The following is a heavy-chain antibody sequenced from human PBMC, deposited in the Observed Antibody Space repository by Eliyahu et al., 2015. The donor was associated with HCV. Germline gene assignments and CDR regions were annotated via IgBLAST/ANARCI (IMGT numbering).Heavy chain of an antibody. D-gene: IGHD4-17*01. CDR3: LRERDYGDSLGGRGFDY. CDR2: INPNSGDT. V-gene: IGHV1-2*06. Sequence: QVQLVQSGAEVKKPGASVKVSCKASGYTFTAYYLPWVRQAPGQGLKWMGRINPNSGDTNYEQKFQGRVTLTRDTSITTAYMELSSLTSDDTAVYSCLRERDYGDSLGGRGFDYWGQGTLVTVSS. J-gene: IGHJ4*02. CDR1: GYTFTAYY.